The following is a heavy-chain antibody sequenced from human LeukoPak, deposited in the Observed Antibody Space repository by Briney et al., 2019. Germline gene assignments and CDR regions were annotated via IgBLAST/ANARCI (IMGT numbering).Heavy chain of an antibody. V-gene: IGHV4-39*01. J-gene: IGHJ3*02. CDR3: ARNHIVVVTAIPGAFDI. CDR1: GASISSSSYY. Sequence: SETLSLTCTVSGASISSSSYYWGWLRQPPGKGLEWFGSIYYSGSTYYNPSLKSRVTISVDTSKNQFSLKLSSVTAADTAVYYCARNHIVVVTAIPGAFDIWGQGTMVTVSS. D-gene: IGHD2-21*02. CDR2: IYYSGST.